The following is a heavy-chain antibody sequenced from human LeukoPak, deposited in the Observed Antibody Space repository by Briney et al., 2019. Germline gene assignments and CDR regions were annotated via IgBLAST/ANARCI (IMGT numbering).Heavy chain of an antibody. CDR1: GGSISSSSYY. CDR3: ARGRPAVAGTYYFDY. D-gene: IGHD6-19*01. Sequence: PSETLSLTCTVSGGSISSSSYYWGWIRQPPGKGLEWIGSIYYSGSTYYNPSLKSRVTISVDTSKNQFSLKLSSVTAADTAVYYCARGRPAVAGTYYFDYWGQGTLVTVSS. J-gene: IGHJ4*02. CDR2: IYYSGST. V-gene: IGHV4-39*07.